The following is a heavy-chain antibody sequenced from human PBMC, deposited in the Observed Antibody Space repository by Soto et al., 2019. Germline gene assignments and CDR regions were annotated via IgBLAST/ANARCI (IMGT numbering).Heavy chain of an antibody. CDR2: IIPIFGTA. Sequence: GASVKVSCKASGGTFSSYAISWVRQAPGQGLEWMGGIIPIFGTANYAQKFQGRVTITADESTSTAYMELSSLRSEGTAVYYCARGGYGVVVPAAIIPYGMDVWGQGTTVTVSS. D-gene: IGHD2-2*01. J-gene: IGHJ6*02. CDR3: ARGGYGVVVPAAIIPYGMDV. CDR1: GGTFSSYA. V-gene: IGHV1-69*13.